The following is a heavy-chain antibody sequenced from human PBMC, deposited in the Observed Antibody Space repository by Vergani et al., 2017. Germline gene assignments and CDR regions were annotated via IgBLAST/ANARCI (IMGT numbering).Heavy chain of an antibody. CDR1: GGPFKNSA. J-gene: IGHJ4*02. Sequence: QVQLVQSGAEVKKPGSSVKVSCKASGGPFKNSAFSWVRQAPGQGLEWMGRIIPIFGTANYAQKFQGRVTITADESTSTAYMELSSLRSEDTAVYYCARGDGYKGRCDYWGQGTLVTVSS. D-gene: IGHD5-24*01. CDR2: IIPIFGTA. V-gene: IGHV1-69*13. CDR3: ARGDGYKGRCDY.